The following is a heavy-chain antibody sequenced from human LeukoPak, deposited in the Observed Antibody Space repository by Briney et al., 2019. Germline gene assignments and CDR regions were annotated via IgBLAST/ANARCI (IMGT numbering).Heavy chain of an antibody. D-gene: IGHD6-13*01. CDR3: ARARDLYIAAAGTFDY. V-gene: IGHV1-3*01. CDR2: INAGNGNT. J-gene: IGHJ4*02. CDR1: GYTFTSYD. Sequence: ASVKVSCKASGYTFTSYDINWVRQATGQGLEWMGWINAGNGNTKYSQKFQGRVTITRDTSASTAYMELSSLRSEDTAVYYCARARDLYIAAAGTFDYWGQGTLVTVSS.